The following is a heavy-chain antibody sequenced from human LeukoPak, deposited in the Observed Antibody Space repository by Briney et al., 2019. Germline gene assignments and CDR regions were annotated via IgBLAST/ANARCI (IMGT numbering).Heavy chain of an antibody. V-gene: IGHV5-51*01. J-gene: IGHJ4*02. CDR2: IYPGDSDT. Sequence: GESLKISCKGSGYSFTNSWIGWVRQMPGKGLEWMGIIYPGDSDTRYSPSFQGQVTISADKSISTTYLQWSSLKASDTAMYYCARLSAARSFDYWGQGTLVTVSS. CDR1: GYSFTNSW. CDR3: ARLSAARSFDY. D-gene: IGHD6-6*01.